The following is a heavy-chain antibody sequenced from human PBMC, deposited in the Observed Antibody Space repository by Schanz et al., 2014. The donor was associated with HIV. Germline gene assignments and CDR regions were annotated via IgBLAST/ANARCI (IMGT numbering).Heavy chain of an antibody. D-gene: IGHD4-17*01. CDR1: GFTFMRHT. J-gene: IGHJ4*02. Sequence: EVQLVESGGGLVKPGGSLRLSCAASGFTFMRHTMNWVRQAPGKGLEWVSSISDRSDYLHYADSVKGRFTISRDNAKNSLYLQMSSLRAEDTAVYYCAKVTPLRCLDYWGQGTLVTVSS. V-gene: IGHV3-21*02. CDR2: ISDRSDYL. CDR3: AKVTPLRCLDY.